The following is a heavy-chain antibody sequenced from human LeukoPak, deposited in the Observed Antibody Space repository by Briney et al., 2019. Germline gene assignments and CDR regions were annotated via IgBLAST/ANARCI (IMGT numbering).Heavy chain of an antibody. CDR1: GYTFTTYG. Sequence: ASVKVSCKTSGYTFTTYGITWVRQAPGQGLEWMGWVSAYNGNTAYAQKFQGGVTVTTDTSTRPASMDLRSLRSDDTAVYYCAIVDTTVGFDYWGQGTLVSVSS. J-gene: IGHJ4*02. V-gene: IGHV1-18*04. CDR2: VSAYNGNT. CDR3: AIVDTTVGFDY. D-gene: IGHD5-18*01.